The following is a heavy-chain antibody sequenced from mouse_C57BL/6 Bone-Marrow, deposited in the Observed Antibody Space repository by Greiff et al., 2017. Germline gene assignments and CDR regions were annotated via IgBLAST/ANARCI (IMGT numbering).Heavy chain of an antibody. J-gene: IGHJ3*01. Sequence: VQLQQSGPELVKPGASVQISCKASGYTFTDYYLNWVKQRPGQGLEWIGWIFPGSGSTYYNEKFKGKATISVDKSSSTAYMLLSSLTSEDSAVYFCARSAYYSNYPFAYWGQGTLVTVSA. V-gene: IGHV1-75*01. CDR3: ARSAYYSNYPFAY. CDR1: GYTFTDYY. CDR2: IFPGSGST. D-gene: IGHD2-5*01.